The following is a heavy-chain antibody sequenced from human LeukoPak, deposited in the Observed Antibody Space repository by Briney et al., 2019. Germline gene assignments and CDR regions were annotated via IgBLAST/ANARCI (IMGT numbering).Heavy chain of an antibody. CDR2: IHTSGST. CDR1: GGSISSTSYY. D-gene: IGHD6-19*01. CDR3: ARVSGRRSRAVAGLTLRFDP. V-gene: IGHV4-61*02. Sequence: PSETLSLTCTVSGGSISSTSYYWSWIRQPAGKGLEWIGRIHTSGSTTYNPPLKSRVTISVDTTKNQFSLKLSSVTAADTAVYYCARVSGRRSRAVAGLTLRFDPWGQGTLVTVSS. J-gene: IGHJ5*02.